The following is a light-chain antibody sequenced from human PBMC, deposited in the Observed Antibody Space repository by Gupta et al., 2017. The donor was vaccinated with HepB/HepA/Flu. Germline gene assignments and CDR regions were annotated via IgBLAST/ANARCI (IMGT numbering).Light chain of an antibody. CDR1: QSSSSY. CDR2: AAS. J-gene: IGKJ4*01. CDR3: QQSYSTPRT. Sequence: DIQLTQSPSSLSASVGDRLTITSRASQSSSSYLTWYQQKPGKAPKLLIYAASSLQSGVPARFSGSGSGTDFTLTISSLQPEDFATYYCQQSYSTPRTFGGGTKVEIK. V-gene: IGKV1-39*01.